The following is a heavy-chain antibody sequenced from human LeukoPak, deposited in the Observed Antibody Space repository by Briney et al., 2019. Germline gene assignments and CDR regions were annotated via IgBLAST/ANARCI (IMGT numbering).Heavy chain of an antibody. V-gene: IGHV4-59*13. CDR2: IYYSGST. CDR3: ARAEAAAGIDYFDY. D-gene: IGHD6-13*01. J-gene: IGHJ4*02. CDR1: GASISDYY. Sequence: SSETLSLTCTVSGASISDYYWNWIRQPPGKGLEWIGYIYYSGSTNYNPSLKSRVTISVDTSKNQFSLKLSSVTAADTAVYYCARAEAAAGIDYFDYWGQGTLVTVSP.